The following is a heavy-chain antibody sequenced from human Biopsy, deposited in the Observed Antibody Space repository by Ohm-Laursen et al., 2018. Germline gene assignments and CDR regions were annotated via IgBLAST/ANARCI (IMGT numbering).Heavy chain of an antibody. CDR2: INHSGRT. J-gene: IGHJ6*02. Sequence: TLSLTCAVYGESFNGYYWGWIRQTPGKGLEWIGEINHSGRTNYNPSLKSRVTISVDTSKNQFSLKVRFVTAADTAVYYCVRGVDHYDPYHYYALDVWGQGTTVTVSS. CDR1: GESFNGYY. D-gene: IGHD3-22*01. CDR3: VRGVDHYDPYHYYALDV. V-gene: IGHV4-34*01.